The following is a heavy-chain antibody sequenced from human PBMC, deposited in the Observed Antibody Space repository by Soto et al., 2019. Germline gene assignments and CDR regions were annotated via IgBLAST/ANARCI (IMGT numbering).Heavy chain of an antibody. J-gene: IGHJ2*01. Sequence: SETLSLTCTVSGGSISSDYWSWIRQPPGKGLEWIGYIFFNGITNYNPSLKSRVTISVDRSKNQFSLNLNSVTAADTAAYYCARIVESGYTIDFDLWGRGTLVTVS. D-gene: IGHD3-16*02. V-gene: IGHV4-59*01. CDR3: ARIVESGYTIDFDL. CDR1: GGSISSDY. CDR2: IFFNGIT.